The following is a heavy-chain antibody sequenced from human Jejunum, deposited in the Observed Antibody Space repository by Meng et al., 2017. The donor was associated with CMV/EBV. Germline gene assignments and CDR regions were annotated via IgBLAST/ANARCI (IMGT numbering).Heavy chain of an antibody. Sequence: CVASDFTLNGAWMNWVRQAPGKGLEWVGRVKSASAGGAADAAAPVKGRFTVSRDDSRKTVHLQMDNLKIEDTAVYYCTTGWDQYVDFWGQGALVTVSS. CDR2: VKSASAGGAA. D-gene: IGHD1-26*01. V-gene: IGHV3-15*07. CDR1: DFTLNGAW. J-gene: IGHJ4*02. CDR3: TTGWDQYVDF.